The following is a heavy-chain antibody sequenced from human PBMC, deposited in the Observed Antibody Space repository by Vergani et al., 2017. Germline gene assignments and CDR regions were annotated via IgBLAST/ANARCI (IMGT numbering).Heavy chain of an antibody. D-gene: IGHD1-26*01. CDR2: IKSKTDGGTT. CDR3: ARAQYSGSGGTVDY. V-gene: IGHV3-15*01. J-gene: IGHJ4*02. Sequence: EVQLVESGGGLVKPGGSLRLSCAASGFTFSNAWMSWVRQAPGKGLEWVGRIKSKTDGGTTDYAAPVKGRITISRDDSKNTLYLQMNSLKTEDTAVYYCARAQYSGSGGTVDYWGQGTLVTVSS. CDR1: GFTFSNAW.